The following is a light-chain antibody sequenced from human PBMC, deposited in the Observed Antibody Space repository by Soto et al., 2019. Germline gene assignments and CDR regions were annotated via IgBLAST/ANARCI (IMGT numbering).Light chain of an antibody. CDR1: QSVSSSY. Sequence: EIVLTQSPGTLSLSPGERATLSCRASQSVSSSYLAWYQQKPGQAPRLLIYGASSRATGIPDRFSGSGSGTDFTLTISRLEPEDFAVYYCQQYGSLPVAFGQGTKVEIK. V-gene: IGKV3-20*01. CDR2: GAS. CDR3: QQYGSLPVA. J-gene: IGKJ1*01.